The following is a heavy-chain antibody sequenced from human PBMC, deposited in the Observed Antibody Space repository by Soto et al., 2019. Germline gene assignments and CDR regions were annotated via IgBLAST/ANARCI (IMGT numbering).Heavy chain of an antibody. CDR3: ARRSCPARQNCGLDY. V-gene: IGHV3-7*01. Sequence: GGSLRLSCAASGFTFSSYWMSWVRQAPGKGLEWVANIKQDGSEKYYVDSVKGRFTISRDNAKNSLYLQMNGLRAEDTAVYYCARRSCPARQNCGLDYWGQGTLVTVSS. CDR2: IKQDGSEK. D-gene: IGHD3-10*01. CDR1: GFTFSSYW. J-gene: IGHJ4*02.